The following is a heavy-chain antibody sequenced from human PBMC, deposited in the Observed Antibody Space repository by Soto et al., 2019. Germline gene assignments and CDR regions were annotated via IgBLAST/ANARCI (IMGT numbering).Heavy chain of an antibody. V-gene: IGHV3-30*18. D-gene: IGHD6-6*01. J-gene: IGHJ4*02. CDR1: GFTSSSYG. Sequence: GGSLRLSCAASGFTSSSYGMHWVRQAPGKGLEWVAVISYDGSNKYYADSVKGRFTISRDNSKNTLYLQMNSLRAEDTAVYYCAKDHRELVLDYWGQGTLVTVSS. CDR3: AKDHRELVLDY. CDR2: ISYDGSNK.